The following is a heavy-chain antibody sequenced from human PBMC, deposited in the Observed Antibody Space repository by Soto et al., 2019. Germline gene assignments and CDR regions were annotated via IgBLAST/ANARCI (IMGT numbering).Heavy chain of an antibody. D-gene: IGHD4-17*01. CDR3: ARAEPDHGEAFDY. CDR2: IHYSGSS. V-gene: IGHV4-30-4*01. J-gene: IGHJ4*02. CDR1: GGSIRTGDCY. Sequence: PSETLSLTCTVSGGSIRTGDCYWSWIRQPPGKGLEWIGYIHYSGSSYYNPSLKSQVTISVDTSKNQISLKLSSVTAADTAVYYCARAEPDHGEAFDYWGRGTLVTVSS.